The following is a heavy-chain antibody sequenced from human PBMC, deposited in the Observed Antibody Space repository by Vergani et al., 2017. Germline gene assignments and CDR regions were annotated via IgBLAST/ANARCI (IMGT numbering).Heavy chain of an antibody. D-gene: IGHD3-16*01. CDR1: GFTFSSYS. V-gene: IGHV3-23*04. Sequence: EVQLVESGGGLVKPGGSLRLSCAASGFTFSSYSMNWVRQAPGKGLEWVSVISDSGGSTFYADSVQGRFTISRDNSKNTLFLQMNSLRAEDTAIYYCAKSTGGGIYYFDYWGQGTLVTVSS. CDR2: ISDSGGST. CDR3: AKSTGGGIYYFDY. J-gene: IGHJ4*02.